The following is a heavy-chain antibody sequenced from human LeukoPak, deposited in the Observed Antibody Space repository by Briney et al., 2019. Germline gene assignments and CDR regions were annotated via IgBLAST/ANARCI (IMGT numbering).Heavy chain of an antibody. J-gene: IGHJ4*02. V-gene: IGHV3-53*01. D-gene: IGHD1-26*01. CDR1: GFTVSSNY. Sequence: GGSLRLSCAASGFTVSSNYMSWVRQAPGKGLEWVSVIYSGGSTYYADSVKGRFTISRDNSKNTLYLQMNSLRAEDTAVYYCARDSIVGAGQRYFDYWGQGTLVTVSS. CDR3: ARDSIVGAGQRYFDY. CDR2: IYSGGST.